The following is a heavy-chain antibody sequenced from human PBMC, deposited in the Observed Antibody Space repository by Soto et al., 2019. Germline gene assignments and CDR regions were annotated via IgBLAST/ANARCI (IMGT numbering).Heavy chain of an antibody. CDR1: GFTFSHYT. CDR2: ISDRRTGHS. D-gene: IGHD2-2*01. Sequence: EVHLLESGGGLVHPGGSLTLSCVASGFTFSHYTLNWVRQAPGKGPEWVSTISDRRTGHSHYAESVRGRFLISRDDSRNKVYLHMDSLRADDTALYYCTTRLNAHFAYWGQGVRVTVSS. CDR3: TTRLNAHFAY. V-gene: IGHV3-23*01. J-gene: IGHJ4*02.